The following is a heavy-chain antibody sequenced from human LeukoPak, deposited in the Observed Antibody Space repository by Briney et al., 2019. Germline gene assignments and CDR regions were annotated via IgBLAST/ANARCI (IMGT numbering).Heavy chain of an antibody. CDR2: IYYSGST. J-gene: IGHJ4*02. CDR3: ARDVRSGSYYHLVDY. V-gene: IGHV4-39*07. CDR1: GDSISSYS. Sequence: SETLSLTCSVSGDSISSYSWSWIRQPPGRGLEWIGSIYYSGSTYYNPSLKSRVTISVDTSKNQFSLKLSSVTAADTAVYYCARDVRSGSYYHLVDYWGQGTLVTVSS. D-gene: IGHD3-10*01.